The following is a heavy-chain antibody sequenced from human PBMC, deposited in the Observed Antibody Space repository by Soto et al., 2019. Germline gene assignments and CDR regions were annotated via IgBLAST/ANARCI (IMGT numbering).Heavy chain of an antibody. CDR2: ISYDGSNK. J-gene: IGHJ6*02. CDR1: GFTFSSYA. Sequence: ESGGGVVQPGRSLRLSCAASGFTFSSYAMHWVRQAPGKGLEWVAVISYDGSNKYYADSVKGRFTISRDNSKNTLYLQMNSLRAEDTAVYYCARGREWRGYRLYYYYYYGMDVWGQGTTVTVSS. CDR3: ARGREWRGYRLYYYYYYGMDV. D-gene: IGHD5-18*01. V-gene: IGHV3-30-3*01.